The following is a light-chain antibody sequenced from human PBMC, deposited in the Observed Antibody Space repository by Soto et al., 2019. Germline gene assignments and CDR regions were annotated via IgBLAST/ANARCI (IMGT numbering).Light chain of an antibody. CDR1: QSVSSSY. V-gene: IGKV3-20*01. J-gene: IGKJ1*01. CDR2: GAS. CDR3: QQYDNSLWT. Sequence: EIVLTQSPGTLSLSPGERATLSYRASQSVSSSYLAWYQQKPGQAPRLLIYGASSRATGIPDRFSGSGSGTDFTLTISRLEPEDFAVYYCQQYDNSLWTFGQGTKVEIK.